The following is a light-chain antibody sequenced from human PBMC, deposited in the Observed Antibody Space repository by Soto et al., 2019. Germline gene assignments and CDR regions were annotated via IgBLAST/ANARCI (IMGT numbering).Light chain of an antibody. CDR3: QQYGSSPEYT. V-gene: IGKV3-20*01. Sequence: EIVLTQSPGTLSLSPGERATLSCRASPSVSSSYLAWYKQKPGQAPRLLIYGASSMATGIPGRFSGSGSGTDFTLTISRLEPEDFAVYYCQQYGSSPEYTFGQGTKLEIK. CDR1: PSVSSSY. J-gene: IGKJ2*01. CDR2: GAS.